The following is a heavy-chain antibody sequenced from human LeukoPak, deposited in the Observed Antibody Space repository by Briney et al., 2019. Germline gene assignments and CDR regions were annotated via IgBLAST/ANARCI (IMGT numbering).Heavy chain of an antibody. Sequence: ASVKVSCKASGYTFTSYGISWVRQAPGQGLEWMGWISAYNGNTNYAQKLQGRVTMTTDTSTSTAYMELRSLRSDDTAVCYCARVSDSAVLRYFDWLPMNYYYHMDVWGKGTTVTVSS. CDR1: GYTFTSYG. CDR2: ISAYNGNT. CDR3: ARVSDSAVLRYFDWLPMNYYYHMDV. V-gene: IGHV1-18*01. J-gene: IGHJ6*03. D-gene: IGHD3-9*01.